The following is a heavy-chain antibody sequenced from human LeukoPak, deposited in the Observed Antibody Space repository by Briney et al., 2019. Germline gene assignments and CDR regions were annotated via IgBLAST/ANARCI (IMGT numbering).Heavy chain of an antibody. V-gene: IGHV4-39*01. D-gene: IGHD1-14*01. J-gene: IGHJ3*02. CDR1: GGSFSSSDYY. Sequence: PSETLSLTCTVSGGSFSSSDYYWGWIRPPPGKGLEWIGSIYYSGTTYYNPSLKSRVTISVDTSKKQFSLKLRSVTAADTAVYYCARHEWGITNAFDIWGQGTMVTVSS. CDR3: ARHEWGITNAFDI. CDR2: IYYSGTT.